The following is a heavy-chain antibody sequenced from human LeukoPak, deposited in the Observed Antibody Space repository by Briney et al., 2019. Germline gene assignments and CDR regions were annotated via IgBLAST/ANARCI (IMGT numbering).Heavy chain of an antibody. J-gene: IGHJ4*02. D-gene: IGHD3-16*01. Sequence: GGSLRLSCAASGFTFSSNSMNWVRQAPGKGLEWVSVIYRHGGTAYADSVQGRFSISRDNSKNTVDLQMNSLRAEDTAVYYCARDVIYASEIYSYGDSWGQGTLVTVSS. V-gene: IGHV3-66*01. CDR2: IYRHGGT. CDR1: GFTFSSNS. CDR3: ARDVIYASEIYSYGDS.